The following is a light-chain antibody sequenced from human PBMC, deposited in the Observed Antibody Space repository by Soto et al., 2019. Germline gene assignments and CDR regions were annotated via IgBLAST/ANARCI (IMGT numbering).Light chain of an antibody. Sequence: DIQMTQSPSTLSASVGDRVTITCRASRSISSWLAWYQQKPGKAPNLLIYAASSLETGVPSRFSGSGSGTEVTLTISSLQPDDFATYYCQQYNSYWTFGQGTKVEIK. V-gene: IGKV1-5*01. CDR1: RSISSW. J-gene: IGKJ1*01. CDR2: AAS. CDR3: QQYNSYWT.